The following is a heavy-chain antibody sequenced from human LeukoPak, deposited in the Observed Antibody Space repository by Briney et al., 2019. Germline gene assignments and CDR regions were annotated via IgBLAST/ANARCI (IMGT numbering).Heavy chain of an antibody. CDR2: IYHSGSS. CDR3: ARKISAAGSRWFDP. D-gene: IGHD6-13*01. Sequence: PSGTLSLTCAVSGGSISSGTRWRWVRQPPGKGLEWIGEIYHSGSSNYNPSLKSRVTISVDKSKNQFSLKLSSVTAADTAVYYCARKISAAGSRWFDPWGQGTLVTVSS. V-gene: IGHV4-4*02. CDR1: GGSISSGTR. J-gene: IGHJ5*02.